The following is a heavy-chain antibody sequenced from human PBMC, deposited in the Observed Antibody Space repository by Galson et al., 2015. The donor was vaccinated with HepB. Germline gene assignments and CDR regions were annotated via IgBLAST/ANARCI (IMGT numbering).Heavy chain of an antibody. V-gene: IGHV3-30*18. J-gene: IGHJ5*02. D-gene: IGHD2/OR15-2a*01. CDR1: GFSFSNYG. CDR3: AKGGTGQINMMINRILGFDP. CDR2: ISYDGSFR. Sequence: SLRLSCASSGFSFSNYGIHWVRQAPGKGLEWMAVISYDGSFRYYADSVKGRFTVSRDSSRSMLYLQMNSLRVEDTAVYYCAKGGTGQINMMINRILGFDPVGQGTQVTVSS.